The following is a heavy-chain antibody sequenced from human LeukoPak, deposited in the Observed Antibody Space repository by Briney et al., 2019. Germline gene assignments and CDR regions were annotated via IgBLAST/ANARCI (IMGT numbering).Heavy chain of an antibody. J-gene: IGHJ4*02. D-gene: IGHD3-22*01. V-gene: IGHV3-7*01. CDR3: ARDFPYYYDTSGYYSDC. Sequence: GGSLRLSCAASGFTFSSYWMSWVRQAPGKGLEWVANIKQDGSEKYYVDSVKGRFTISRDNAKNSLYLQMNSLRAEDTAVSYCARDFPYYYDTSGYYSDCWGQGTLVTVSS. CDR2: IKQDGSEK. CDR1: GFTFSSYW.